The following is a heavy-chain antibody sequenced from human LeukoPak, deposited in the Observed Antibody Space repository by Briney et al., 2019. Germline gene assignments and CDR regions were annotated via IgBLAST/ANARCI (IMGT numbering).Heavy chain of an antibody. CDR3: ARDYDFWSGSPKSFFDY. CDR2: MNPNSGNT. V-gene: IGHV1-8*01. Sequence: ASVKVSCTASGYTFTSYDISWVREATGQGLEWVGWMNPNSGNTGYAQKFQGRVTMARDTFISTAYRALSRLRSDDTAVYYCARDYDFWSGSPKSFFDYWGQGTLVTVSS. CDR1: GYTFTSYD. J-gene: IGHJ4*02. D-gene: IGHD3-3*01.